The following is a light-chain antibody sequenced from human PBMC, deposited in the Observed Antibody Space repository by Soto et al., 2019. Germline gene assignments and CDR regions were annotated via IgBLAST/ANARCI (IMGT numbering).Light chain of an antibody. CDR3: QQYDDLLS. V-gene: IGKV1-33*01. J-gene: IGKJ4*01. CDR2: DAS. Sequence: IQMTQFPSSLSASVGDRVTITCRAGQTVIRYLNWYQQKPGNAPKLLIYDASELHAGVPSRFSGSGSGTDFTFTISSVKPEDFATYYCQQYDDLLSFGGGTKVEIK. CDR1: QTVIRY.